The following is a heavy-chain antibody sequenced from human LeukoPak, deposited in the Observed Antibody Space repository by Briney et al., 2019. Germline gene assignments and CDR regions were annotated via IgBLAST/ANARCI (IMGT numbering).Heavy chain of an antibody. CDR2: IYSGGST. CDR1: GFTDSSNY. CDR3: ARGARGYSSSWVQFDY. V-gene: IGHV3-66*02. D-gene: IGHD6-13*01. Sequence: GGSLRLSCAASGFTDSSNYMSWVRQAPGKGLEWVSVIYSGGSTYYPASVKGRFTISRDNSKNTLYLQMNSLRAEDTAVYYCARGARGYSSSWVQFDYWGQGTLVTVSS. J-gene: IGHJ4*02.